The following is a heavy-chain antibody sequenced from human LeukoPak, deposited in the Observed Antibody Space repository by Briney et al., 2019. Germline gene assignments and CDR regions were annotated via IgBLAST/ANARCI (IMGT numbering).Heavy chain of an antibody. J-gene: IGHJ4*02. CDR1: GFTFSSYS. CDR2: ISSASGSI. CDR3: ARDHASGCLGDY. V-gene: IGHV3-48*04. Sequence: GGSLRLSCAASGFTFSSYSMNWVRQAPGKGLEWVSYISSASGSIYYADSVKGRFTISRDNAKNSLFLQMDSLRVDDTAVHYCARDHASGCLGDYWGQGTLVTVSS. D-gene: IGHD6-19*01.